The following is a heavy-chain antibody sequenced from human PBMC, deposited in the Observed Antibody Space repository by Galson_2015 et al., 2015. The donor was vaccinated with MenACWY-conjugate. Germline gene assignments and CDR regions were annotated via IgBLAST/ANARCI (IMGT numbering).Heavy chain of an antibody. V-gene: IGHV1-3*01. J-gene: IGHJ5*02. CDR3: ARGASTLTGDLKRDWFVP. Sequence: SVKVSCKASGYTFTLYAMHWVRQAPGQGLEWMGWINAGNGNTKYSQKFQDRVTITRDISASTVYMELTSLVSEDTAVYYCARGASTLTGDLKRDWFVPWGQGALVTVSS. CDR2: INAGNGNT. D-gene: IGHD3-9*01. CDR1: GYTFTLYA.